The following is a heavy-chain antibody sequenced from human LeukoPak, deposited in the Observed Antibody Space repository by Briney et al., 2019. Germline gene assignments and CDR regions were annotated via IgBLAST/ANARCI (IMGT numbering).Heavy chain of an antibody. Sequence: TSVKVSCKASGYTFTSYAMNWVRQAPGQGLEWMGWINPNSGGTNYAQKFQGRVTMTRDTSISTAYMELSRLRSDDTAVYYCARPFTPDYGDYAFFDYWGQGTLVTVSS. CDR3: ARPFTPDYGDYAFFDY. CDR2: INPNSGGT. CDR1: GYTFTSYA. J-gene: IGHJ4*02. V-gene: IGHV1-2*02. D-gene: IGHD4-17*01.